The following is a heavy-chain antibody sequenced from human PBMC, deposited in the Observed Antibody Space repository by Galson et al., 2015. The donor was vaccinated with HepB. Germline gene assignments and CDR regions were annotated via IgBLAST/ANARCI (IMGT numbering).Heavy chain of an antibody. Sequence: SVKVSCKASGFTFTNSAVQWVRQARGQRLEWIGWIVVGNGNTYFPQKSQGRVTMTTDTSTSIAYMELRSLTSDDTAVYYCARARYSNSPPDYWGQGTLVTVSS. CDR2: IVVGNGNT. D-gene: IGHD4-11*01. CDR3: ARARYSNSPPDY. CDR1: GFTFTNSA. V-gene: IGHV1-58*01. J-gene: IGHJ4*02.